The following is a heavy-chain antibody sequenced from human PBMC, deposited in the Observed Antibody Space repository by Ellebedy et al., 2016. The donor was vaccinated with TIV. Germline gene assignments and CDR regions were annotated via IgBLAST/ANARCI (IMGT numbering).Heavy chain of an antibody. CDR1: GYTFTSYG. CDR2: SRGYNGNT. CDR3: AIRDAASGSGLDY. J-gene: IGHJ4*02. V-gene: IGHV1-18*04. Sequence: AASVKVSCKASGYTFTSYGISWARQAPGQGLEWRGWSRGYNGNTKYAQKFQGRVTMTTETSTSTAYMELRSLRSDDTAVYYCAIRDAASGSGLDYWGQGTLVTVSS. D-gene: IGHD2-15*01.